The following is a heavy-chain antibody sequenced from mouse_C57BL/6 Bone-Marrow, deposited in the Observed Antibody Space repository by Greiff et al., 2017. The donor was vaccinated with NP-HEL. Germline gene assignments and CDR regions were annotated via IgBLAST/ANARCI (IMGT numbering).Heavy chain of an antibody. CDR1: GFNIKNTY. D-gene: IGHD1-1*01. J-gene: IGHJ4*01. V-gene: IGHV14-3*01. CDR2: IDPANGNT. Sequence: EVQLVESVAELVRPGASVKLSCTASGFNIKNTYMHWVKQRPEQGLEWIGRIDPANGNTKYAPKFPGKATITADTSSNTAYLQLSSLTSEDTAIYYCASYGSSSYYYAMDYWGQGTSVTVSS. CDR3: ASYGSSSYYYAMDY.